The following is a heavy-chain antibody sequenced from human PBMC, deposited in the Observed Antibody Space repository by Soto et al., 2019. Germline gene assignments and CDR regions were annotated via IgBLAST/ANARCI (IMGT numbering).Heavy chain of an antibody. J-gene: IGHJ6*02. CDR2: MNPNSGNT. CDR1: GYTFTSYD. CDR3: ARDAAPEYYYYYYGMDV. V-gene: IGHV1-8*01. Sequence: GASVKVSCKASGYTFTSYDINWVRQAPGQGLEWMGWMNPNSGNTGYAQKFQGRVTMTRNTSISTAYMELSSLRSEDTAVYYCARDAAPEYYYYYYGMDVWGQGTTVTVSS.